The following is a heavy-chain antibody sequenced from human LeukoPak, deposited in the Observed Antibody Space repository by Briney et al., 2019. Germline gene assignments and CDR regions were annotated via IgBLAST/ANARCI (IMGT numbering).Heavy chain of an antibody. Sequence: SETLSLTCTVSGGSISSSSYYWGWIRQPPGKGLEWIGSIYYSGSTYYNPSLKSRVTISVDTSKNQFSLELNSVTAADTAVYYCARLTHGSGYFDRWGQGTLVTVSS. D-gene: IGHD3-10*01. CDR3: ARLTHGSGYFDR. V-gene: IGHV4-39*01. CDR2: IYYSGST. CDR1: GGSISSSSYY. J-gene: IGHJ4*02.